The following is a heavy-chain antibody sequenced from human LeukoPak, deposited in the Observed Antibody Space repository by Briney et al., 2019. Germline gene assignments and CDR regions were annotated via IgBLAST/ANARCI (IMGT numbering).Heavy chain of an antibody. Sequence: SVKVSCKASGGTFSSYAISWVRQAPGQGLEWMGGIIPIFGTANYAQKFQGRVTITADESTSTAYMELSSLRSEDTAVYYCASDDYYDSSGYYYVFNYWGQGTLVTVSS. CDR3: ASDDYYDSSGYYYVFNY. J-gene: IGHJ4*02. V-gene: IGHV1-69*01. CDR1: GGTFSSYA. CDR2: IIPIFGTA. D-gene: IGHD3-22*01.